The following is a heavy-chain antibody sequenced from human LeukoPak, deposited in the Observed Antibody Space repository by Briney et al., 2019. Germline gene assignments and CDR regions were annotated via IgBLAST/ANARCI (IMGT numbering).Heavy chain of an antibody. V-gene: IGHV4-39*01. CDR2: IYYSGST. J-gene: IGHJ6*03. Sequence: TSSETPSLTCTVSGGSISSSSYYGGWIRQPPGKGLGWIGSIYYSGSTYYNPSLKSRVTISVDTSKNQFSLKLSSMTAADTAVYYCARHAFVGYYYYMDVWGKGTTVTVSS. CDR3: ARHAFVGYYYYMDV. D-gene: IGHD3-3*02. CDR1: GGSISSSSYY.